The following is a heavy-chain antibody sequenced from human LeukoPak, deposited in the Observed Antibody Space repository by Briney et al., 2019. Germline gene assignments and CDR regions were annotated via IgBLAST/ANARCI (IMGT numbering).Heavy chain of an antibody. D-gene: IGHD3-22*01. CDR1: GGSISSFN. CDR2: IYTSGIT. CDR3: ARANSYDSSGHYYEFGY. Sequence: PSETLSLTCIVSGGSISSFNWSWIRQPAGKGLEWIGRIYTSGITNYNPSLKSRVTMSVDTSKNQFSLKLTSVTAADTAVYYCARANSYDSSGHYYEFGYWGQGTLVTVSS. J-gene: IGHJ4*02. V-gene: IGHV4-4*07.